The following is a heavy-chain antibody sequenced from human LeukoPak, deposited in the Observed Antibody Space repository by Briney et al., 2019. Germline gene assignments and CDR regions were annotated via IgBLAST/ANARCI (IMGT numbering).Heavy chain of an antibody. J-gene: IGHJ6*02. D-gene: IGHD5-12*01. CDR2: INHSGST. CDR1: GFTFSSYS. V-gene: IGHV4-34*01. Sequence: GSLRLSCAASGFTFSSYSMNWVRQPPGKGLEWIGEINHSGSTNYNPSLKSRVTISVDTSKNQFSLKLSSVTAADTAVYYCARVRLDYYYGMDVWGQGTTVTVSS. CDR3: ARVRLDYYYGMDV.